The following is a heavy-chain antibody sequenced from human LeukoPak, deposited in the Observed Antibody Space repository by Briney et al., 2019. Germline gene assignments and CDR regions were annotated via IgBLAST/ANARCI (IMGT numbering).Heavy chain of an antibody. CDR2: IIPIFGTA. J-gene: IGHJ6*03. CDR1: GGTFSSCA. CDR3: AALHYYDSSGYYYSRYYYMDV. Sequence: SVKVSCKASGGTFSSCAISWVRQAPGQGLEWMGGIIPIFGTANYAQKFQGRVTITADESTSTAYMELSSLRSEDTAVYYCAALHYYDSSGYYYSRYYYMDVWGKGTTVTVSS. V-gene: IGHV1-69*01. D-gene: IGHD3-22*01.